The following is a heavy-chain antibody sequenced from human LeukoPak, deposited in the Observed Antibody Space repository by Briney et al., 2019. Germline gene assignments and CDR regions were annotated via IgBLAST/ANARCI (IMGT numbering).Heavy chain of an antibody. CDR3: ARAIAAAGPYYFDY. V-gene: IGHV3-30*04. Sequence: GRSLRLSCAASGFTFSSYAMHWVRQAPGKGLEWVAVISYDGSNKYYADSVKGRFTNSRDNSKNTLYLQMNSLRAEDTAVYYCARAIAAAGPYYFDYWGQGTLVTVSS. CDR1: GFTFSSYA. CDR2: ISYDGSNK. D-gene: IGHD6-13*01. J-gene: IGHJ4*02.